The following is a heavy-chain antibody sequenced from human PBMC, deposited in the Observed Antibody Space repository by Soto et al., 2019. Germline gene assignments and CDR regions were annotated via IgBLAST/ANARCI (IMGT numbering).Heavy chain of an antibody. J-gene: IGHJ4*02. CDR1: GGSITNNNYY. V-gene: IGHV4-30-4*01. Sequence: QVQLQESGPGLVEPSQTLSLTCTVSGGSITNNNYYWSWIRQPPGKGLEWIGHMYNSGTTYSNPSLKGXXTXSXVTSKNQFSLNLSSVTAADTAVYYCARGPTSDKVDYWGQGTLVTVSS. CDR2: MYNSGTT. CDR3: ARGPTSDKVDY.